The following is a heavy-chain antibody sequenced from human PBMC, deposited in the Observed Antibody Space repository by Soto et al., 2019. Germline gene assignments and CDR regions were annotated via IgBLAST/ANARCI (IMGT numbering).Heavy chain of an antibody. CDR1: GFTFSSYW. CDR3: ARDLSYGRQKILATNWYFDI. V-gene: IGHV3-7*03. CDR2: IKQDGSEK. D-gene: IGHD5-18*01. Sequence: PGGSLRLSCAASGFTFSSYWMSWVRQAPGKGLEWVANIKQDGSEKYYVDSVKGRFTISRDNAKNSLYLQMNSLRAEDTAVYYCARDLSYGRQKILATNWYFDIWGRGTLVTVSS. J-gene: IGHJ2*01.